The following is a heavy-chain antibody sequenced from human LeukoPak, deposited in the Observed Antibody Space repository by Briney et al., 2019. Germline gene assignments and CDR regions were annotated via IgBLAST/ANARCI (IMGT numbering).Heavy chain of an antibody. V-gene: IGHV3-21*01. J-gene: IGHJ4*02. D-gene: IGHD2-2*01. CDR1: GFTFSSYS. CDR3: ARYCDGGSSTSCYSTGY. CDR2: ISSSSSYI. Sequence: GGSLRLSCAASGFTFSSYSMNWVRQAPGKGLEWVSSISSSSSYIYYADSVKGRFTNSRDNAKNSLYLLMNSLRAEDTAVYYCARYCDGGSSTSCYSTGYWGQGTLVTVSS.